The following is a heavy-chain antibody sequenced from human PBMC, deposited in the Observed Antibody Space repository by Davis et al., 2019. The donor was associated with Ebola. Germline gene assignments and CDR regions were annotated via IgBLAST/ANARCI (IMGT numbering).Heavy chain of an antibody. CDR3: AKDWPNTSSNTPDY. Sequence: GESLKISCAASGFTFSSYAMSWVRQAPGKGLEWVSAIGHTSLDINYADSVKGRFTISRDNSRNTLYLQMNSLRDEDTAVYYCAKDWPNTSSNTPDYWGQGTLVTVSS. V-gene: IGHV3-23*01. CDR1: GFTFSSYA. D-gene: IGHD6-6*01. J-gene: IGHJ4*02. CDR2: IGHTSLDI.